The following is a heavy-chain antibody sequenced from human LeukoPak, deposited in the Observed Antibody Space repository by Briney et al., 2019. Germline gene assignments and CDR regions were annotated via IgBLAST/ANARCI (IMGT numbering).Heavy chain of an antibody. D-gene: IGHD5-18*01. CDR3: ARGGGYSYGSFDY. Sequence: GGSLRLSCAASGIIFSNYWMHWVRQAPGKGLVWVSRINRDGSSTSYADSVKGRFTISRDNAKNPLYLQMNSLRAEDTAVYYCARGGGYSYGSFDYWGQGTLVTVSS. V-gene: IGHV3-74*01. CDR2: INRDGSST. CDR1: GIIFSNYW. J-gene: IGHJ4*02.